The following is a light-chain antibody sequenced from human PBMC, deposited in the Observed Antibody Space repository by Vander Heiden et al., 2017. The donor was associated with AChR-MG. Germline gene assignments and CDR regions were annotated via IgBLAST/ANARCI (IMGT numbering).Light chain of an antibody. Sequence: DIQMTQSPSSLSASVGDTVTITCRASQSISRFLNWYQQKPGKAPILLIYAASSLQSGVPSRFSGSGSGTDFTLTISGLQAEDFASYSCQQSLSAPFTFGPGTKVDIK. V-gene: IGKV1-39*01. CDR1: QSISRF. CDR3: QQSLSAPFT. J-gene: IGKJ3*01. CDR2: AAS.